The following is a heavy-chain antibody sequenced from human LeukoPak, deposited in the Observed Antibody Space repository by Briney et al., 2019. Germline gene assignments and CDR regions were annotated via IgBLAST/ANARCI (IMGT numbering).Heavy chain of an antibody. V-gene: IGHV3-48*04. Sequence: PGGSLRLSCAASGFTFSSYSINRVRQAPGKGLEWLSYISSSSRTISYADSLKGRFTVSRDNAKNSLDLQMNSLRVEDTAVYYCARVGTSGWTSDYWGQGTLVTVSS. CDR3: ARVGTSGWTSDY. CDR2: ISSSSRTI. J-gene: IGHJ4*02. CDR1: GFTFSSYS. D-gene: IGHD6-19*01.